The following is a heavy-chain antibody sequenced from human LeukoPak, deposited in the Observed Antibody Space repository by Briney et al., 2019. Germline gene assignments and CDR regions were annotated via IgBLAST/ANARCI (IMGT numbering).Heavy chain of an antibody. D-gene: IGHD3-9*01. J-gene: IGHJ4*02. CDR1: GYSFRNYW. CDR3: ARQYYNILTDPNYFDS. CDR2: INPGDSDT. Sequence: KISCKASGYSFRNYWIGWVRQMPGKGLEWMGIINPGDSDTRYSPSFQGQVTMSVDKSISSAYLEWSSLKASDTAMYYCARQYYNILTDPNYFDSWGQGTLVTVSS. V-gene: IGHV5-51*01.